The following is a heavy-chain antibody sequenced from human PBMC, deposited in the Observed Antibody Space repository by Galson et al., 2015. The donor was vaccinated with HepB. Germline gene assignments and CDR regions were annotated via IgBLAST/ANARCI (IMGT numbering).Heavy chain of an antibody. CDR2: IYYGGST. D-gene: IGHD3-16*01. CDR3: ARGNYGFDY. J-gene: IGHJ4*02. CDR1: GGSISSSIYY. Sequence: ETLSLTCTVSGGSISSSIYYWGWIRQPPGKGLEWIGSIYYGGSTYYNPSLKSRVTISVDTSKNQFSLKLSSVTAADTAVYYCARGNYGFDYWGQGTLVTVSS. V-gene: IGHV4-39*01.